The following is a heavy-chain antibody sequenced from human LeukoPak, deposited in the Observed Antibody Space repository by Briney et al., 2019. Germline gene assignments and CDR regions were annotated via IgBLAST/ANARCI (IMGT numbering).Heavy chain of an antibody. CDR3: ARVGPSSSGYYYDWFDP. V-gene: IGHV4-59*12. CDR2: SYHRGST. Sequence: SETLSLTCTVSGGSISSYYWSWIRQSPGKGLEWIGWSYHRGSTSYNPSLKSRVAISVDTSKNQFSLKLSSVTAADTAVYYCARVGPSSSGYYYDWFDPWGQGTLVTVSS. J-gene: IGHJ5*02. CDR1: GGSISSYY. D-gene: IGHD3-22*01.